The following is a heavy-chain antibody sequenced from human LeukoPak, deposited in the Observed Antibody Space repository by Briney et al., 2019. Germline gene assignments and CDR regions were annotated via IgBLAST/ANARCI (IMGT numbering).Heavy chain of an antibody. Sequence: GGSLRLSCAASGFTFSSYSMNWVRQAPGKGLEWIAYLSSSGSAFSYADSVKGRFTIARDNAKNSVYLEMNSLRADDTAVYYCARSARLMKGVVEVTALDDWGQGTLVTVSS. CDR2: LSSSGSAF. J-gene: IGHJ4*02. CDR1: GFTFSSYS. V-gene: IGHV3-48*04. CDR3: ARSARLMKGVVEVTALDD. D-gene: IGHD3-3*01.